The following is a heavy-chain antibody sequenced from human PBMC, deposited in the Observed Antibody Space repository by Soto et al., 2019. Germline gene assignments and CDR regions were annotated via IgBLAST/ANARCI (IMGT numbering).Heavy chain of an antibody. V-gene: IGHV4-59*08. CDR2: IYYSGST. CDR3: ARLVWSYGTWFDP. Sequence: PSETLSHTGTVAGSSISSYYWSWIRQPPGKGLEWIGYIYYSGSTNYNPSLKSRVTISVDTSKNQFSLKLSSVTAADTAVYYCARLVWSYGTWFDPWGQGTLVTVSS. J-gene: IGHJ5*02. CDR1: GSSISSYY. D-gene: IGHD5-18*01.